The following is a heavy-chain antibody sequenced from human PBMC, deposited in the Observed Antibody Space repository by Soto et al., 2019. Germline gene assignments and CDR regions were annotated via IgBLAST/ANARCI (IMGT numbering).Heavy chain of an antibody. CDR2: TYYRSRWYN. CDR3: AGTSSLPWYSMDV. V-gene: IGHV6-1*01. D-gene: IGHD1-7*01. CDR1: GDSVSSNSAA. J-gene: IGHJ6*03. Sequence: PSQTLSLTCVISGDSVSSNSAAWNWIRQSPSRGLEWLGRTYYRSRWYNDYAVSVRSRITVNADTSKNQFSLHLNSVTPEDTAVYYCAGTSSLPWYSMDVWDKGPTVTVSS.